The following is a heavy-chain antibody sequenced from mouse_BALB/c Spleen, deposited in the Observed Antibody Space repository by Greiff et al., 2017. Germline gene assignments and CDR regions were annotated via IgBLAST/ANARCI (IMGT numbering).Heavy chain of an antibody. CDR1: GYSITSDYA. CDR3: ARSPYGNFFAY. J-gene: IGHJ3*01. CDR2: ISYSGST. Sequence: EVKLVESGPGLVKPSQSLSLTCTVTGYSITSDYAWNWIRQFPGNKLEWMGYISYSGSTSYNPSLKSRISITRDTSKNQFFLQLNSVTTEDTATYYCARSPYGNFFAYWGQGTLVTVSA. V-gene: IGHV3-2*02. D-gene: IGHD2-10*02.